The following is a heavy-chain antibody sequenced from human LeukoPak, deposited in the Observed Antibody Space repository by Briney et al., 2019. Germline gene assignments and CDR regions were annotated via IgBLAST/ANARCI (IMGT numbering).Heavy chain of an antibody. D-gene: IGHD3-10*01. CDR1: GYTFTSYG. Sequence: ASVKVSCKASGYTFTSYGISWVRQAPGQGLEWMGWISGYNGNTNYAQKLQGRVTMTTDTSTSTAYMEVRSLRYDDTAVYYCARSGLLWFGEPISYWGQGTLVTVSS. CDR2: ISGYNGNT. J-gene: IGHJ4*02. CDR3: ARSGLLWFGEPISY. V-gene: IGHV1-18*01.